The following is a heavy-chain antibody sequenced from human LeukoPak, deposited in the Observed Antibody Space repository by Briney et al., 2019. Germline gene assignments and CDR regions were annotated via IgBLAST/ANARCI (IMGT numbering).Heavy chain of an antibody. Sequence: GGSLRLSCAASGFTFDDYGMSWVRQAPGKGLEWVSGINWNGGSTGYADSVKGRFTISRDNSKNTLYLQMNSLRAEDTAVYYCAKYSSGWSFDYWGQGTLVTVSS. CDR3: AKYSSGWSFDY. CDR2: INWNGGST. V-gene: IGHV3-20*04. D-gene: IGHD6-19*01. J-gene: IGHJ4*02. CDR1: GFTFDDYG.